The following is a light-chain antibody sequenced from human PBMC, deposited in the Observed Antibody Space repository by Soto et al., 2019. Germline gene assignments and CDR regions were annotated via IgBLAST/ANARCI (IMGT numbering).Light chain of an antibody. V-gene: IGLV2-14*01. CDR2: EVS. J-gene: IGLJ1*01. CDR3: SLYTSENAYV. Sequence: QSVLTQPASVSGSPGQSITISCTGTSSDVGTYKYVSWYQQLPGKAPKLMIYEVSNRPSGVSNRFSGSKSGNTASLTISELQAEDEADYYCSLYTSENAYVFGTGTKLTVL. CDR1: SSDVGTYKY.